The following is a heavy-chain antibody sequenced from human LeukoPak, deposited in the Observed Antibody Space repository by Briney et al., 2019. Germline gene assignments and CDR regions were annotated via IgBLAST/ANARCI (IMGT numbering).Heavy chain of an antibody. CDR3: ARAKGGYSYGVIDY. V-gene: IGHV4-59*01. CDR2: IYYSGST. J-gene: IGHJ4*02. CDR1: GGSISSYY. Sequence: SETLSLTCTVSGGSISSYYWNWIRQPPGKGLEWIGYIYYSGSTNYNPSLKSRFTISVDTSKNQFSLKLSSVTAADTAVYYCARAKGGYSYGVIDYWGQGTLVTVSS. D-gene: IGHD5-18*01.